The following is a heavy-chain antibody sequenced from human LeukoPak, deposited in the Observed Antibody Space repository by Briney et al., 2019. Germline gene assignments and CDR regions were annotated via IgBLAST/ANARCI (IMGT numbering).Heavy chain of an antibody. V-gene: IGHV3-64*01. J-gene: IGHJ4*02. CDR1: GFTFSDCA. CDR2: ISSSGGST. D-gene: IGHD3-3*01. CDR3: ARSPGPDPAWSYFDY. Sequence: GGSLRLSCAASGFTFSDCAMHWVRQAPGKGPEYVSSISSSGGSTYYANSVKGRFTISRDNSRNTLDLQMGSLRAEDMAVYYCARSPGPDPAWSYFDYCGQGTLVTVYS.